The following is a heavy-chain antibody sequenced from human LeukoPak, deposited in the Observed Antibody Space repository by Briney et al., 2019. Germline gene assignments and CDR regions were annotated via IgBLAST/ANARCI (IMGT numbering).Heavy chain of an antibody. J-gene: IGHJ4*02. V-gene: IGHV3-49*04. Sequence: GGSLRLSCTGSGFTFGDYGMSWVRQAPGKGLEWVGFIRSKTYGGTTEYAASVKGRFTISRDDSRSIAYLQMNSLKTEDTAVYYCSNSYCGGDCYSGGYFDYWGQGTLVTVSS. CDR2: IRSKTYGGTT. CDR3: SNSYCGGDCYSGGYFDY. CDR1: GFTFGDYG. D-gene: IGHD2-21*02.